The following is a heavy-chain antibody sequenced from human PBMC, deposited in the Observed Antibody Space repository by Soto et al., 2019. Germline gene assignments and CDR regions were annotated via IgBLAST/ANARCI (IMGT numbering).Heavy chain of an antibody. Sequence: QVQLVQSGPEVKKPGPPVKVSCKAPGGTFSSYAISGVRQAPGQGLEWMGGLTPTFGTANYAEKFQGRVTITADKSTSTAYMELSSLSSEDTAVYYWARGGNYYRPEAFDIWGQGTMVTVSS. CDR1: GGTFSSYA. CDR2: LTPTFGTA. CDR3: ARGGNYYRPEAFDI. V-gene: IGHV1-69*06. J-gene: IGHJ3*02. D-gene: IGHD1-26*01.